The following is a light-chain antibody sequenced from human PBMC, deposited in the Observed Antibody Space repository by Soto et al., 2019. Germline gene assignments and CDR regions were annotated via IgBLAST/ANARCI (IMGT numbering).Light chain of an antibody. CDR1: SEHSSYA. Sequence: QPVLTQSPSASASLGASVKVTCTLSSEHSSYAIAWHQQQPEKGPRYLMKLNSDGSHSKGDGIPDRFSGSSSGAERYLTISSLQSEDEADYYCQTWGSGIRVVFGGGTKLTVL. J-gene: IGLJ2*01. V-gene: IGLV4-69*01. CDR2: LNSDGSH. CDR3: QTWGSGIRVV.